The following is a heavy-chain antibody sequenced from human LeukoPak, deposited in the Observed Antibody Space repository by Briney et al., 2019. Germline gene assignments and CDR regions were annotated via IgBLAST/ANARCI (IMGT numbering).Heavy chain of an antibody. Sequence: ASVKVSCKASGYEFSSYGISWVRQAPGQGLEWMGWISAYNGKTKYAEKFQGRLTMTTETSTSTAYMELRSLTSADTAVYYCAKDSPRDDYVRGSYRYSRRGLDIWGQGTPVTASS. J-gene: IGHJ6*01. CDR2: ISAYNGKT. V-gene: IGHV1-18*01. CDR1: GYEFSSYG. D-gene: IGHD3-16*02. CDR3: AKDSPRDDYVRGSYRYSRRGLDI.